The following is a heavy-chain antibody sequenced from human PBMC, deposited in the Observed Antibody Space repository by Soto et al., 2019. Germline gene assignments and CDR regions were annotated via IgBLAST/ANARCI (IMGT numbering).Heavy chain of an antibody. J-gene: IGHJ5*02. CDR1: GFTFSASD. Sequence: EVQLVESGGGLVQPGGSLRLSCAASGFTFSASDMHWVRQAAGKGLEWVSAIGTLHDTYYPDSVKGRFTISRDNAKNSLYLQMNGLRAGDTGVYYCAREASYWHGGGGWLDPWGQGTLVTVSS. CDR3: AREASYWHGGGGWLDP. CDR2: IGTLHDT. D-gene: IGHD2-8*02. V-gene: IGHV3-13*01.